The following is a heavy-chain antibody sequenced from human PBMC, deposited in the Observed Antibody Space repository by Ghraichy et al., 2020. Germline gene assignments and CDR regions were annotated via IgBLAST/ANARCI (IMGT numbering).Heavy chain of an antibody. CDR3: ARVGVTLAAWAGMDV. J-gene: IGHJ6*02. CDR2: INPSGGST. D-gene: IGHD6-25*01. Sequence: ASVKVSCKASGYTFTSYYMHWVRQAPGQGLEWMGIINPSGGSTSYAQKFQGRVTMTRDTSTSTVYMELSSLRSEDTAVYYCARVGVTLAAWAGMDVWGQGTTVTVSS. V-gene: IGHV1-46*01. CDR1: GYTFTSYY.